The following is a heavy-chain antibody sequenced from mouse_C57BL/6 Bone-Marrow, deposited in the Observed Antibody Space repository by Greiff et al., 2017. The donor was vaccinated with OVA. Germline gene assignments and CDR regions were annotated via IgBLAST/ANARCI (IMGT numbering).Heavy chain of an antibody. V-gene: IGHV14-3*01. Sequence: VQLQQSVAELVRPGASVKLSCTASGFNIKNTYMHWVKQRPEQGLEWIGRIDPANGNTKSAPKFQGKATITADTSYNTADLQLSSLTSEDTAIDYCARLRAYGSSYWYFAVWGTGTTVTVSS. CDR2: IDPANGNT. D-gene: IGHD1-1*01. CDR1: GFNIKNTY. J-gene: IGHJ1*03. CDR3: ARLRAYGSSYWYFAV.